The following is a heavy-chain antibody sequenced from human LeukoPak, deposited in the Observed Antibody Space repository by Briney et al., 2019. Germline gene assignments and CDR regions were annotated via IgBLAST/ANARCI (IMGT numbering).Heavy chain of an antibody. CDR3: AREVDEQFDY. CDR2: ISSSSSYI. CDR1: GFTFSSYS. Sequence: GGSLRLSCAASGFTFSSYSMNWVRQAPGKGLEWASSISSSSSYIYYADSVKGRFTISRDNAKNSLYLQMNSLRAEDTAVYYCAREVDEQFDYWGQGTLVTVSS. V-gene: IGHV3-21*01. J-gene: IGHJ4*02.